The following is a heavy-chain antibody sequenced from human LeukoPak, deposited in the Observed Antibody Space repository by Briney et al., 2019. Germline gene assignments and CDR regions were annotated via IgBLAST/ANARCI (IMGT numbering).Heavy chain of an antibody. V-gene: IGHV3-48*01. J-gene: IGHJ3*02. CDR2: ISSSSSTI. Sequence: GGSLRLSCAASGFTFSSYSMNWVRQAPGKGLEWVSYISSSSSTIYYADSVKGRFTISRDNAKNSLYLQMNSLRAEDTAVYYCARVPPAVVDAFDIWGQGTTVTVSS. D-gene: IGHD6-19*01. CDR3: ARVPPAVVDAFDI. CDR1: GFTFSSYS.